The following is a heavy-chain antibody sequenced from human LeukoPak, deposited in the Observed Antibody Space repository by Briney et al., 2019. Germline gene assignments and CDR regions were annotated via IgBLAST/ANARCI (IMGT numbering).Heavy chain of an antibody. CDR2: INNSGGRT. CDR3: AKAKTSGSAYDY. J-gene: IGHJ4*02. V-gene: IGHV3-23*01. D-gene: IGHD3-10*01. Sequence: GGSLRLSCAATGFIFSTYTMCWVRQAPGKGLEWVSDINNSGGRTYYADFVKGRFTISRDNSKNTLYLHMSSLRAEDTAIYFCAKAKTSGSAYDYWGQGILVTVSS. CDR1: GFIFSTYT.